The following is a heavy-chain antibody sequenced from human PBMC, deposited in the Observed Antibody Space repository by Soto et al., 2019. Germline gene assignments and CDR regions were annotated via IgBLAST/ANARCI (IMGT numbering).Heavy chain of an antibody. J-gene: IGHJ3*02. D-gene: IGHD3-10*01. V-gene: IGHV4-59*01. CDR3: AIMVRGVRGAFDI. Sequence: TLSLTCTVSGGSISSYYWSWIRQPPGKGLEWIGYIYYSGSTNYKPSVKSRVTISVDTSNYQFSLKLISVTAADTAVYDFAIMVRGVRGAFDILDQGTIVTVSS. CDR2: IYYSGST. CDR1: GGSISSYY.